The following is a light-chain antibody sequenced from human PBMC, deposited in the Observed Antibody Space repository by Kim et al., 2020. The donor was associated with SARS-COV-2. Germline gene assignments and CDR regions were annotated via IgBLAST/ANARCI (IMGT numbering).Light chain of an antibody. Sequence: LSPGKRATLSCRASQSVSISLAWYQQKPGQAPRLLIDGAFNRATGIPARFSGSGSETDFTLTISSLEPEDFAVYYCQQRSDWPWTFGQGTKVDIK. CDR1: QSVSIS. V-gene: IGKV3-11*01. CDR3: QQRSDWPWT. J-gene: IGKJ1*01. CDR2: GAF.